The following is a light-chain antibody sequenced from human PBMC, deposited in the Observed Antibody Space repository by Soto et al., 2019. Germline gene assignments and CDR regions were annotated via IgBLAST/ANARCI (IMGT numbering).Light chain of an antibody. CDR2: GAS. CDR3: QQYKYWPYT. V-gene: IGKV3-20*01. Sequence: IVLTQSPGTLSLSPGERATLSCTASQSIDSIYLAWYQQKGGQAPRLLIHGASGRAAGIPGRFSGSGSGTDFTLTISRLEPEDFAVYYCQQYKYWPYTFGQGTKLEMK. CDR1: QSIDSIY. J-gene: IGKJ2*01.